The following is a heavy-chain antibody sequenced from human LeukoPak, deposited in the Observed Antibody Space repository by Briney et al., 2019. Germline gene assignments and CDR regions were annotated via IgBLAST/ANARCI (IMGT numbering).Heavy chain of an antibody. Sequence: ASVKVSCKASGYTFTSYGISWVRQAPGRGLEWMGWISAYNGNTNYAQKLQGRVTMTTDTSTSTAYMELRSLRSDDTAVYYCARRVAVAVPYYFDYWGQGTLVTVSS. J-gene: IGHJ4*02. CDR3: ARRVAVAVPYYFDY. V-gene: IGHV1-18*01. CDR1: GYTFTSYG. CDR2: ISAYNGNT. D-gene: IGHD6-19*01.